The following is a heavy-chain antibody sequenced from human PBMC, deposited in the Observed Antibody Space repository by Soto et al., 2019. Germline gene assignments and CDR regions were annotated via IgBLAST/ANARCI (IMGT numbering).Heavy chain of an antibody. J-gene: IGHJ6*02. Sequence: EVQLVESGGGLVQPGGSLRLSCAASGFTFSTYNMNWVRQAPGKGLEWVSFISSSSSNIYYADSVKGRFTISRDNAKNSRYLQMNSLRDEDTAVYYCARGERLSTSEMYYYNYGLGVWGQGTTVTVSS. CDR3: ARGERLSTSEMYYYNYGLGV. CDR2: ISSSSSNI. CDR1: GFTFSTYN. V-gene: IGHV3-48*02. D-gene: IGHD2-2*01.